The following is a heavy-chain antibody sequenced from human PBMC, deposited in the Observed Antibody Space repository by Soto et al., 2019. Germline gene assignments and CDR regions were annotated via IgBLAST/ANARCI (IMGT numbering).Heavy chain of an antibody. J-gene: IGHJ4*02. Sequence: HPGGSLRLSCVASGFTFGTYGMHWVRQTPGRGLEWVAFIWYDGSNAVFADFVKGRLTYSRDNSKNTMSLQMDSLRGDDTAVYYCAIDLQIGSHHHFVLWGQGALLTVSS. D-gene: IGHD3-3*02. CDR3: AIDLQIGSHHHFVL. V-gene: IGHV3-30*02. CDR1: GFTFGTYG. CDR2: IWYDGSNA.